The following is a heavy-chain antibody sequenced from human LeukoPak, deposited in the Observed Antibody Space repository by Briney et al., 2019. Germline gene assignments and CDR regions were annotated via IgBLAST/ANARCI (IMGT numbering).Heavy chain of an antibody. CDR3: ARSSGSGWYEY. CDR2: IYPDDSET. CDR1: GYSFTSYW. J-gene: IGHJ4*02. Sequence: GESLKISCKGSGYSFTSYWIGWVRQMSGKGLEYMGIIYPDDSETRYSPSFQGQVTISADKSISTAYLQWSSLKASDTAMYYCARSSGSGWYEYWGQGTLVTVSS. D-gene: IGHD6-19*01. V-gene: IGHV5-51*01.